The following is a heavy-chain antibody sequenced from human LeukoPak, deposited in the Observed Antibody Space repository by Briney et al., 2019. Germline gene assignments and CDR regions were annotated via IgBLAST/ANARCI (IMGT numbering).Heavy chain of an antibody. Sequence: GGSLRLSCAASGFTLSSYGMHWVRQAPGKGLEWVAVIWYDGSNKYYADSVKGRFTISRDNSKNTLYLQMNSLRAEDTAVYYCARDRLGIAAAGTLDYWGQGTLVTVSS. J-gene: IGHJ4*02. CDR3: ARDRLGIAAAGTLDY. CDR1: GFTLSSYG. D-gene: IGHD6-13*01. CDR2: IWYDGSNK. V-gene: IGHV3-33*01.